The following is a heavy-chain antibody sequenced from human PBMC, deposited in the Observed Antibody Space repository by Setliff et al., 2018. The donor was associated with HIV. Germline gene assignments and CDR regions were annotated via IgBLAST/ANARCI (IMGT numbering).Heavy chain of an antibody. D-gene: IGHD4-17*01. J-gene: IGHJ3*01. V-gene: IGHV1-2*02. CDR3: ARGPTD. Sequence: ASVKVSCKASGYTFTAYHLHWVRQAPGQGLESMGWINPKTGDTKYVQKFQGRVTMTRDTSIKTAYMEVSRLRSDDTAVYYCARGPTDRGQGTMVTVSS. CDR1: GYTFTAYH. CDR2: INPKTGDT.